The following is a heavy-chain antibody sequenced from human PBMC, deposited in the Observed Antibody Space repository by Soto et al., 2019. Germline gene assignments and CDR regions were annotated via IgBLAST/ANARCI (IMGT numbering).Heavy chain of an antibody. D-gene: IGHD4-4*01. J-gene: IGHJ5*02. CDR3: AKDAGYYSNVPWLDQ. Sequence: WGSLRLSCAASGFTFSSYAMSWVRQDPGKGLEWVSAISGSVGITYYADSVKGRFTISRDNSKNTLYLQMNSLRAEDTAVYYCAKDAGYYSNVPWLDQLGKGTMVTVSA. V-gene: IGHV3-23*01. CDR2: ISGSVGIT. CDR1: GFTFSSYA.